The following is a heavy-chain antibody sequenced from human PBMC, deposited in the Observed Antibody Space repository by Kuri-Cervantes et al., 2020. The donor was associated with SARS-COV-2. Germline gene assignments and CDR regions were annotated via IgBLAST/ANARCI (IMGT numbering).Heavy chain of an antibody. V-gene: IGHV1-46*01. CDR2: INPSGGST. CDR1: GYTFTSYY. CDR3: AREGALTIFGVVTVNYYYYGMDV. D-gene: IGHD3-3*01. J-gene: IGHJ6*02. Sequence: ASVKVSCKASGYTFTSYYMHWVRQAPGQGPERMGIINPSGGSTSYAQKFQGRVTMTRDTSTSTVYMELRGLRSDDTAVYYCAREGALTIFGVVTVNYYYYGMDVWGQGTTVTVSS.